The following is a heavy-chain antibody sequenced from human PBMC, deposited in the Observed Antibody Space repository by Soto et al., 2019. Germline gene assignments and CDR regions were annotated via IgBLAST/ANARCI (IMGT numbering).Heavy chain of an antibody. CDR1: GYTFTSYD. J-gene: IGHJ4*02. Sequence: QVQLVQSGAEVKKPGASVKVSCTASGYTFTSYDFNWVRQATGQGLEWMGWMNPNSGKTGYAQKFQGRITMTWDTSISTANMELGSLRSEDTAVYYCAADDYGDSYGWGQGTLVTVSS. V-gene: IGHV1-8*01. CDR2: MNPNSGKT. D-gene: IGHD4-17*01. CDR3: AADDYGDSYG.